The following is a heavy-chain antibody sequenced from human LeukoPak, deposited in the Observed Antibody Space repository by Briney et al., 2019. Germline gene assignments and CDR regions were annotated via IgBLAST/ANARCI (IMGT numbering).Heavy chain of an antibody. CDR1: GYTFIGYY. CDR3: ARESTSGSYGYGMDV. CDR2: INPASGGT. D-gene: IGHD3-10*01. V-gene: IGHV1-2*02. Sequence: ASVKVSCTASGYTFIGYYMNWVRQAPGQGPEWMGWINPASGGTKYAEKFQGRVTMTRDTSISTAYMELSRLTSDDTAVYYCARESTSGSYGYGMDVWGQGTTVTVSS. J-gene: IGHJ6*02.